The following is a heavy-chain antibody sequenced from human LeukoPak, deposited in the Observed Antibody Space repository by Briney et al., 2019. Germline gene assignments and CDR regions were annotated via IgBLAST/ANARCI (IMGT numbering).Heavy chain of an antibody. V-gene: IGHV2-5*02. CDR1: EFSLRTTGVN. CDR2: VYWDDDT. D-gene: IGHD3-10*01. Sequence: SGPTLANPTQTLTLTCSFSEFSLRTTGVNVDWIRQPPGKALEWFALVYWDDDTRYSASLRDRLTINKDTSKNQVVLTMTSMDPVDTATYYCAHGFIRQAGDFRHWGQGTLVTVSP. J-gene: IGHJ1*01. CDR3: AHGFIRQAGDFRH.